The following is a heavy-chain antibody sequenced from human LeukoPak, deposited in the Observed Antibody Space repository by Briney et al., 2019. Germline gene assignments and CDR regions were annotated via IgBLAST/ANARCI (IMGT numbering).Heavy chain of an antibody. CDR2: IWYDGSNK. J-gene: IGHJ5*02. Sequence: GGSLRLSCAASGFTFSSYGMHWVRQAPGKGLEWVAVIWYDGSNKYYADSVKGRFTISRDNSKNTLYLQMNSLRAEDTAVYYCAGFRWFGERFNWLDPWGQGTLVTVSS. D-gene: IGHD3-10*01. V-gene: IGHV3-33*01. CDR3: AGFRWFGERFNWLDP. CDR1: GFTFSSYG.